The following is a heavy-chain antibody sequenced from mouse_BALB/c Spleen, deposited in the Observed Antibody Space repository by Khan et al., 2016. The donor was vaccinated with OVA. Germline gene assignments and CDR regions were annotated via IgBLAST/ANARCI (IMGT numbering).Heavy chain of an antibody. CDR2: ISYSGNT. V-gene: IGHV3-2*02. CDR1: GYSITSDYA. CDR3: ARVYGGDFYY. Sequence: EVQLQESGPGLVKPSQSLSLTCTVTGYSITSDYAWNWIRQFPGNKLEWMGFISYSGNTKYNPSLKSRISVTRDTSKNQLFLQLNSVTTEDTATYYCARVYGGDFYYWGQGTTLTVSS. J-gene: IGHJ2*01. D-gene: IGHD2-10*02.